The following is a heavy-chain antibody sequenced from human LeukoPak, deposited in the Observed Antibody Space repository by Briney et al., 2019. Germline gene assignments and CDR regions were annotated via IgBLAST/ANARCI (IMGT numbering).Heavy chain of an antibody. CDR2: IYHSGST. J-gene: IGHJ1*01. V-gene: IGHV4-4*02. CDR1: GGSISSSNW. CDR3: ARGAPYCSGGSCYPAEYFQH. Sequence: PSGTLSLTCAVSGGSISSSNWWSWVRQPPGKGLEWIGEIYHSGSTNYNPSLKSRVTISVDKSKNQFSLKLSSVTAADTAVYYCARGAPYCSGGSCYPAEYFQHWGQGTLVTVSS. D-gene: IGHD2-15*01.